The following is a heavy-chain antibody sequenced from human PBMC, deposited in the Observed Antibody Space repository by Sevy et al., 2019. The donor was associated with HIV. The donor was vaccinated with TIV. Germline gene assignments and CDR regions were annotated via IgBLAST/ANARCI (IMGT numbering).Heavy chain of an antibody. CDR1: GYSFTTYG. CDR2: ISAYSGDT. CDR3: ASYSNYDYFDY. V-gene: IGHV1-18*01. D-gene: IGHD4-4*01. J-gene: IGHJ4*02. Sequence: ASVKVSCKASGYSFTTYGISWVRQAPRQGLEWMGWISAYSGDTNYAETFQDRISLTMDKSKTTAYMDLRSLRPGDTAVYYCASYSNYDYFDYWGKGTLVTVSS.